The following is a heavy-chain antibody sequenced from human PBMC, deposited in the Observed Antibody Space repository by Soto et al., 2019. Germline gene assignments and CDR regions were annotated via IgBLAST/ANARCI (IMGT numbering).Heavy chain of an antibody. CDR1: GFTFDDYT. CDR2: ISWDGGST. J-gene: IGHJ6*02. CDR3: AKDKGSSWYGDYYYYYGMDV. V-gene: IGHV3-43*01. Sequence: GGSLILSCAASGFTFDDYTMHWVRQAPGKGLEWVSLISWDGGSTYYADSVKGRFTISRDNSKNSLYLQMNGLRAEDTALYYCAKDKGSSWYGDYYYYYGMDVWGQGTTVTVSS. D-gene: IGHD6-13*01.